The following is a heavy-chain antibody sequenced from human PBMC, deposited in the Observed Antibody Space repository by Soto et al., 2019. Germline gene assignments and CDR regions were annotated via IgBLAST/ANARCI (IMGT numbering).Heavy chain of an antibody. Sequence: TSETLSLTCAVYGGSFSGYYWSWIRQPPGKGLEWIGEINHSGSTNYNPSLKSRVTISVDTSKNQFSLKLSSVTAADTAVYYCATGGQVVAAKGYYFDYWGQGTLVTVSS. V-gene: IGHV4-34*01. D-gene: IGHD2-15*01. CDR2: INHSGST. CDR1: GGSFSGYY. J-gene: IGHJ4*02. CDR3: ATGGQVVAAKGYYFDY.